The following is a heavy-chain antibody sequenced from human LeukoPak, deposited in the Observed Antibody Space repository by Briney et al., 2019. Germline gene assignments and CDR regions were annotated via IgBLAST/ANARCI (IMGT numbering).Heavy chain of an antibody. Sequence: SETLSLTCTVSGGSISSSSYYWGWIRQPPGKGLEWIGSIYYSGSTYYNPSLKSRVIISADTSKNQFSLKLISVTAADTAVYYCARNVDSGSFLKFDCWGQGTLVTASS. D-gene: IGHD1-26*01. CDR3: ARNVDSGSFLKFDC. J-gene: IGHJ4*02. V-gene: IGHV4-39*01. CDR2: IYYSGST. CDR1: GGSISSSSYY.